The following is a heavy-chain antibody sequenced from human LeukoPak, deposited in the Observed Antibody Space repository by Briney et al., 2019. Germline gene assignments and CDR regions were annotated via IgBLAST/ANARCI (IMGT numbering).Heavy chain of an antibody. V-gene: IGHV4-30-4*08. Sequence: MPSQTLSLTCTVSGGSISSGDYYWSWIRQPPGKGLEWIGYIYYSGSTYYNPSLKSRVTISVDTSKNQFSLKLSSVTAADTAVYYCARAEGRYGSGWSHDAFDIWGQGTMVTVSS. J-gene: IGHJ3*02. CDR2: IYYSGST. CDR1: GGSISSGDYY. D-gene: IGHD6-19*01. CDR3: ARAEGRYGSGWSHDAFDI.